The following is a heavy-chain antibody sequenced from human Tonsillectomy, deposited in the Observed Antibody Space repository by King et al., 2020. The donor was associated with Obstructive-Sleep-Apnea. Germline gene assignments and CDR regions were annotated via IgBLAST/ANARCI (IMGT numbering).Heavy chain of an antibody. CDR2: ISSIISYI. CDR3: ARDELPTG. CDR1: GFTFSSYS. V-gene: IGHV3-21*01. D-gene: IGHD1-26*01. J-gene: IGHJ4*02. Sequence: QLVQSGGGLVKPGGSLRLSCAASGFTFSSYSMNWVRQAPGKGLEWGSPISSIISYIFYADSVKGRFTITRDNAKNSLYLQMNSLRAEDTAVYYWARDELPTGWGQGTLVTVSS.